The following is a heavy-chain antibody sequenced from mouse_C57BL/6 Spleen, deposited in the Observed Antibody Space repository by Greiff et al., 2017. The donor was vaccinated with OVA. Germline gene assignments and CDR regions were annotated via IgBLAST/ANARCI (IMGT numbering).Heavy chain of an antibody. CDR2: INPNNGGT. CDR3: ARGYYGSSYADYAMDY. CDR1: GYTFTDYN. V-gene: IGHV1-18*01. J-gene: IGHJ4*01. D-gene: IGHD1-1*01. Sequence: VQLQQSGPELVKPGASVKIPCKASGYTFTDYNMDWVKQSHGKSLEWIGDINPNNGGTIYNQKFKGKATLTVDKSSSTAYMELRSLTSEDTAVYYCARGYYGSSYADYAMDYWGQGTSVTVSS.